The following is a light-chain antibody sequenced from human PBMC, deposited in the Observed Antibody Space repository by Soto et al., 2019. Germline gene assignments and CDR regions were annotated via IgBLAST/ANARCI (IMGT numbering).Light chain of an antibody. CDR1: SSDVGGYNY. Sequence: QSVLTQPRSVSGSPGQSVTIPCTGTSSDVGGYNYVSWYQQHPGKAPKLMIYDVSKRPSGVPDRFSGSKSGNTASLTISGLQADDEADYYCCSYAGSYTYVFGTGTKLTVL. CDR2: DVS. V-gene: IGLV2-11*01. CDR3: CSYAGSYTYV. J-gene: IGLJ1*01.